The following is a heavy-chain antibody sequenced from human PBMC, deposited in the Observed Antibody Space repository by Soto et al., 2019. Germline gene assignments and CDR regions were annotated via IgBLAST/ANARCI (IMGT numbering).Heavy chain of an antibody. D-gene: IGHD4-17*01. CDR2: IVVGSGHT. J-gene: IGHJ2*01. CDR3: ATPDYGDYWYFDL. Sequence: QMQLVQSGPEVKKPGTSVKVSCKASGFPFSSSVVQWVRQGRGQRLEWIGWIVVGSGHTKYAQKFQERVSITRDMSTSTAYMELTSLRSEDTAMYYCATPDYGDYWYFDLWGRGTLVNVSS. CDR1: GFPFSSSV. V-gene: IGHV1-58*01.